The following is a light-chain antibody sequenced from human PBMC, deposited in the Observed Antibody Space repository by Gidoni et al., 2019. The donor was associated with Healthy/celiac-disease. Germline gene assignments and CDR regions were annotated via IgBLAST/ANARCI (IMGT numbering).Light chain of an antibody. Sequence: DIQMTQSPSSLSASVGDRVTITCRASHSISNYLNWYQQKPGTAPKLLIYAASSLQSGVPSRFSGSGSGTDFTLTISSLQPEDFATYYCQQSYSTPPITFGQGTRLEIK. J-gene: IGKJ5*01. CDR2: AAS. CDR1: HSISNY. CDR3: QQSYSTPPIT. V-gene: IGKV1-39*01.